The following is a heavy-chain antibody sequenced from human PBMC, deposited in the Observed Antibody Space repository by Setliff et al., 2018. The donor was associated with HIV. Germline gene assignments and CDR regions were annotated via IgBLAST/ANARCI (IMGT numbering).Heavy chain of an antibody. CDR2: ISPYNGNR. J-gene: IGHJ6*02. CDR3: AREGVREPPSNTLYYGMDV. D-gene: IGHD1-1*01. Sequence: ASVKVSCKASGYTFSRYGISWVRQAPGQGLEWMGWISPYNGNRNYAQKLQGRVTMTADTSTSTAYIEVRSLRFDVTAVYYCAREGVREPPSNTLYYGMDVWGQGTTVTVSS. V-gene: IGHV1-18*01. CDR1: GYTFSRYG.